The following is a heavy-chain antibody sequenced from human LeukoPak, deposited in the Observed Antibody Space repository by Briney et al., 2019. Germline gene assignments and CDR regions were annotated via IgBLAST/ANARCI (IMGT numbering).Heavy chain of an antibody. CDR2: IYHSGST. V-gene: IGHV4-30-2*01. Sequence: PSETLSLTCAVSGGSISSGSYSWSWIRQPPGKGLEWIGYIYHSGSTYYNPSLKSRVTISVDRSKNQFSLKLSSVTAADTAVYYCAREYPQYYYGSGSRGWFDPWGQGTLVTVSS. CDR1: GGSISSGSYS. CDR3: AREYPQYYYGSGSRGWFDP. D-gene: IGHD3-10*01. J-gene: IGHJ5*02.